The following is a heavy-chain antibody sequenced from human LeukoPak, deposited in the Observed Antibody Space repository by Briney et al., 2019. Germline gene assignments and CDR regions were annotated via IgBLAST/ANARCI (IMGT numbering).Heavy chain of an antibody. CDR1: GGSFSGYY. CDR3: ASLRITIFGVVIATPNFDY. V-gene: IGHV4-34*01. D-gene: IGHD3-3*01. Sequence: SETLSPTCAVYGGSFSGYYWSWIRQPPGKGLEWIGEINHSGSTNYNPSLKSRVTISVDTSKNQFSLKLSSVTAADTAVYYCASLRITIFGVVIATPNFDYWGQGTLVTVSS. CDR2: INHSGST. J-gene: IGHJ4*02.